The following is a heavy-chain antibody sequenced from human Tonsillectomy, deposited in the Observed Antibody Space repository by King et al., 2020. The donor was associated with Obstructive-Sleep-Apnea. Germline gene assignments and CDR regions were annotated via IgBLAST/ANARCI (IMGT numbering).Heavy chain of an antibody. CDR3: ARDRGRGVSYYYGMDV. Sequence: QLQESGPGLVKPSQTLSLTCTVSGGSISSGDYYWSWIRQPPGKGLEWIGYISYSGSTYYNPSLKSRVTMSLDTSKNQLSLKLRSVTAADTAVYYCARDRGRGVSYYYGMDVWGQGTTVTVSS. D-gene: IGHD3-10*01. V-gene: IGHV4-30-4*01. CDR2: ISYSGST. J-gene: IGHJ6*02. CDR1: GGSISSGDYY.